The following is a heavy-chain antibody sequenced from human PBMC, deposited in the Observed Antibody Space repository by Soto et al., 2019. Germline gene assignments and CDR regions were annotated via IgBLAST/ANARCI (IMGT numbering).Heavy chain of an antibody. CDR1: GFTFSSYA. CDR2: ISGSGGST. D-gene: IGHD1-7*01. V-gene: IGHV3-23*01. Sequence: GGSLRLSCAASGFTFSSYAMGWVRQAPGKGLEWVSAISGSGGSTYYADSVKGRFTISRDNSKNTLYLQMNSLRAEDTAVYYCAKVSFAYNWNYLFDYWGQGTLVTVSS. J-gene: IGHJ4*02. CDR3: AKVSFAYNWNYLFDY.